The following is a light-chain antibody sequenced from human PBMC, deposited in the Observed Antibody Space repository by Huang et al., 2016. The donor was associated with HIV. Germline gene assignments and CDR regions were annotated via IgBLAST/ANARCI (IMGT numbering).Light chain of an antibody. CDR3: QQRTDWPA. V-gene: IGKV3-11*01. Sequence: EIVLTQSPATLSLSPGERATLSCRASQSVSSYLAWYQQKPGPAPRLLIYAASYRATGIPVRFGGSGSGTDFTLTISSLEPEDFVVYYCQQRTDWPAFGQGTRLEIK. J-gene: IGKJ5*01. CDR1: QSVSSY. CDR2: AAS.